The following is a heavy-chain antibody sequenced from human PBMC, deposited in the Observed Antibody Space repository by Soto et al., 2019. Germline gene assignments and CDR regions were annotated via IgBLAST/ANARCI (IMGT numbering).Heavy chain of an antibody. CDR1: GGSISTGGDGDY. D-gene: IGHD3-16*01. CDR2: IYFTGTT. V-gene: IGHV4-31*03. Sequence: QVQLQESGPGLVKPSQTLSLSCTVSGGSISTGGDGDYWTWIRQRPEKGLEWIGYIYFTGTTYYNPPLQSRVTISVDTSKNQFSLKLTSVTAADTAVYYCARSAASLGGGCFDPWGQGTLVTVSS. J-gene: IGHJ5*02. CDR3: ARSAASLGGGCFDP.